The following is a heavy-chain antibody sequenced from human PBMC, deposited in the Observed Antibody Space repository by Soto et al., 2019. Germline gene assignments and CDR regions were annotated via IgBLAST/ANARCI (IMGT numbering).Heavy chain of an antibody. V-gene: IGHV4-31*03. D-gene: IGHD6-19*01. J-gene: IGHJ6*02. CDR3: ARLDSSGWTNSYYYALDV. CDR2: IYFSGNA. Sequence: PSETLSLTCTVSGGSISTGGYYWSWIRQSPGKCLEWIGHIYFSGNAYYDPSLKSRISISVDTSKNQFSLKLTSVTAADTAVYYCARLDSSGWTNSYYYALDVWGQGTTVTVYS. CDR1: GGSISTGGYY.